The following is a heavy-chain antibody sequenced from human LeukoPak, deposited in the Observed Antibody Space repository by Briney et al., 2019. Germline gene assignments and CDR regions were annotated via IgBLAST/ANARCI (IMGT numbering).Heavy chain of an antibody. J-gene: IGHJ4*02. V-gene: IGHV3-53*01. CDR3: AKAIVAGAPGRFDY. CDR2: IYSGDIT. D-gene: IGHD2-2*01. CDR1: GFSVSNNY. Sequence: GGSLRLSCAASGFSVSNNYMSWVRQAPGKGLEWVSVIYSGDITYYTDSVKGRFTISRDNSKNTLYLQINTLRPEDTAMYYCAKAIVAGAPGRFDYWGQGTLVTVSS.